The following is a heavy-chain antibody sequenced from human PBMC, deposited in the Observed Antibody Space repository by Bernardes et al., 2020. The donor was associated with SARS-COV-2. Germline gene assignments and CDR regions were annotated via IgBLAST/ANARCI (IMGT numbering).Heavy chain of an antibody. CDR2: IWYDGSNK. CDR3: ARDQLWFYYYGMDV. V-gene: IGHV3-33*01. Sequence: GGPLSVSRAVSGFTVSRYGMHWVRPAPGKGLEWVAVIWYDGSNKYYADSVKGRFTISRDNSKNTLYLQMNSLRAEDTAVYYCARDQLWFYYYGMDVWGQGTTVTVSS. D-gene: IGHD5-18*01. CDR1: GFTVSRYG. J-gene: IGHJ6*02.